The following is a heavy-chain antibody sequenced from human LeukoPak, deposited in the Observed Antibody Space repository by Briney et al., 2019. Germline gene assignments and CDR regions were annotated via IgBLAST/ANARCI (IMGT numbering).Heavy chain of an antibody. Sequence: PSETLSLTCTVSGYSISSGYYWGWIRQPPGKGLEWIGSIYYSGSTYYNPSLKSRVTISVDTSKNQFSLKLSSVTAADTAVYYCARSGYCTNGVCYRDFDYWGQGTLVTVSS. V-gene: IGHV4-38-2*02. CDR1: GYSISSGYY. CDR3: ARSGYCTNGVCYRDFDY. D-gene: IGHD2-8*01. J-gene: IGHJ4*02. CDR2: IYYSGST.